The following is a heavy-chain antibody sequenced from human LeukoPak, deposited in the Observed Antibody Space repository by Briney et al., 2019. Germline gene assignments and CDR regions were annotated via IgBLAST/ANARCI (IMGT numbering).Heavy chain of an antibody. J-gene: IGHJ5*02. D-gene: IGHD3-10*01. CDR2: ISAYNGNT. V-gene: IGHV1-18*01. CDR1: GYTFTSYS. CDR3: ARAASMVRDNWFDP. Sequence: ASVKVSCKASGYTFTSYSISWVRQAPGQGLEWMGWISAYNGNTNYAQKLQGRVTMTTDTSTSTAYMELRSLRSDDTAVYYCARAASMVRDNWFDPWGQGTLVTVSS.